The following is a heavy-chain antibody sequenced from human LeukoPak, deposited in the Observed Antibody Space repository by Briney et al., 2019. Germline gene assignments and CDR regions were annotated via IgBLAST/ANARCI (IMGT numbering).Heavy chain of an antibody. Sequence: GGSLRLSCAASGFTFDDYAMHWLRQDPGKCLEWVSGISWNSGSIGYADSVKGRFTISRDNAKNSLYLQMNSLRAEDTALYYCAKDIDILTGYTPYGMDVWGQGTTVTVS. V-gene: IGHV3-9*01. CDR1: GFTFDDYA. CDR3: AKDIDILTGYTPYGMDV. J-gene: IGHJ6*02. D-gene: IGHD3-9*01. CDR2: ISWNSGSI.